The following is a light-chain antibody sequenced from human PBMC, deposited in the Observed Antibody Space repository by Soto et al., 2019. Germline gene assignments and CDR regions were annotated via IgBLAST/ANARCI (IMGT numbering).Light chain of an antibody. CDR2: EVS. Sequence: QSVLTQPPSASGSPGQSVTISCTGTSSDVGGYNYVSWYQQHPGKAPKLMIYEVSKRPSGVPDRFSGSKSGNTASLTVSGLQAEDEADYYCSSYAGSNTYVVFGGVTKVTVL. V-gene: IGLV2-8*01. J-gene: IGLJ2*01. CDR1: SSDVGGYNY. CDR3: SSYAGSNTYVV.